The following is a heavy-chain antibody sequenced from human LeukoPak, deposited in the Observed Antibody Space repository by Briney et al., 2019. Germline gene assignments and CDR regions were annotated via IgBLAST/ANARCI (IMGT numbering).Heavy chain of an antibody. Sequence: SETLSLTCTVSGGSISSSSYYWGWIRQPPGKGLEWIGSIYYSGSTYYNPSLKSRVTISVDTSKNQFSLRMNSVTAADTAVYSCARVRLIWLDLSSYYYYMDVWGKGTTVTVSS. CDR2: IYYSGST. V-gene: IGHV4-39*07. CDR1: GGSISSSSYY. J-gene: IGHJ6*03. CDR3: ARVRLIWLDLSSYYYYMDV. D-gene: IGHD5-24*01.